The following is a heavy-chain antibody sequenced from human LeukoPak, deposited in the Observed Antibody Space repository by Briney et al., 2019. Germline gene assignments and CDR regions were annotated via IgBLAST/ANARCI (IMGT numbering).Heavy chain of an antibody. D-gene: IGHD3-16*01. Sequence: PGGSLRFSSAASGFTFCSYSMNWVRQAQGKGLEWVSSISSSSSYIYYTDSVKGGFTISRDNAKNSLYLQMNSLRAEDTAVYYCARESGTAQTYTYYFDYWGQGTLVTVSS. J-gene: IGHJ4*02. V-gene: IGHV3-21*01. CDR3: ARESGTAQTYTYYFDY. CDR1: GFTFCSYS. CDR2: ISSSSSYI.